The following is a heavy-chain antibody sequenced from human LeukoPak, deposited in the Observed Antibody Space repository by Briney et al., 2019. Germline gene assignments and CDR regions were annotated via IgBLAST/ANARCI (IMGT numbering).Heavy chain of an antibody. J-gene: IGHJ4*02. V-gene: IGHV3-23*01. CDR3: AKVGQLATASYY. Sequence: GGSLRLSCAASGFTFSSYAMSWVRQAPGKGLEWVSAISGSGGSTYYADSVKGRFTISRDNSKNTLYLKMNSLRAEDTAVYYCAKVGQLATASYYWGQGTLVTVSS. D-gene: IGHD2-21*02. CDR1: GFTFSSYA. CDR2: ISGSGGST.